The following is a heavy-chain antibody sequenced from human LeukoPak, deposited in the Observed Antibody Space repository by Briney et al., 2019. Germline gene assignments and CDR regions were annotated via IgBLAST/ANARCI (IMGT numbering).Heavy chain of an antibody. CDR3: ARDPNAFDI. V-gene: IGHV4-34*01. CDR1: GGSFSGYY. CDR2: INHSGST. J-gene: IGHJ3*02. Sequence: SETLSLTCAVYGGSFSGYYWSWIRQPPGKGLEWIREINHSGSTNYNPSLKSRVTISVDTSKNQFSLKLSSVTAADTAVYYCARDPNAFDIWGQGTMVTVSS.